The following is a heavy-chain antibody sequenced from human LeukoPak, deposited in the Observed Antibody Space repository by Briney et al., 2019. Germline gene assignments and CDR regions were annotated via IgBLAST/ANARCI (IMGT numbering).Heavy chain of an antibody. CDR3: ARGPGSSSWNTYPAGGWFDP. D-gene: IGHD6-13*01. V-gene: IGHV4-34*01. Sequence: SETLSLTCAVYGGSFSGYYWSWIRQPPGKGLEWIGEINHSGSTNYNPSLKSRVTISVDTSKNQFSLKLSSVTAADTAVYYCARGPGSSSWNTYPAGGWFDPWGQGTLVTVSS. J-gene: IGHJ5*02. CDR1: GGSFSGYY. CDR2: INHSGST.